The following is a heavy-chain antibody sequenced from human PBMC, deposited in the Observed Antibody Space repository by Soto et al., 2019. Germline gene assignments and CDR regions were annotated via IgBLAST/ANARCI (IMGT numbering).Heavy chain of an antibody. CDR3: AAHDYRSPYYYYYGMDV. Sequence: QVQLVESGGGVVQPGRSLRLSCAASGFTFSSYAMHWVRQAPGKGLEWVAVISYDGSNKYYADSVKGRFTISRDNSKNTLYLQMNSLRAEDTAVYYCAAHDYRSPYYYYYGMDVWGQGTTVTVSS. V-gene: IGHV3-30-3*01. CDR2: ISYDGSNK. J-gene: IGHJ6*02. CDR1: GFTFSSYA. D-gene: IGHD4-4*01.